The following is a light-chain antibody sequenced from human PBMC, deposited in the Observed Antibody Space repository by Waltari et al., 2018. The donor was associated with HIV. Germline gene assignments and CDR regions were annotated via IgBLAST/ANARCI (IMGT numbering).Light chain of an antibody. CDR3: SSYTTGSTLV. Sequence: QSALTQPASVSGSPGQSITISCTGTSSDVGGYDYVSWYQQDPGKAPTVIIYDVSKRTAGVSNRCSGSKSGNTASLTISGLQAEDEADYYCSSYTTGSTLVFGGGTTVTVL. J-gene: IGLJ3*02. CDR1: SSDVGGYDY. V-gene: IGLV2-14*01. CDR2: DVS.